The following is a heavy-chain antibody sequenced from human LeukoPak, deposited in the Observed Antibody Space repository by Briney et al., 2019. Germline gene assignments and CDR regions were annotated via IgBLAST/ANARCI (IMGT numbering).Heavy chain of an antibody. CDR2: MNPNSDNI. CDR3: ARGNYDGYYFDY. Sequence: ASVKVSCKASGYTFSSYDINWVRQATGQGLEWMGWMNPNSDNIGYSQKFQGRVTMTRNTSTSTVYMELRSLRSEDTAVYYCARGNYDGYYFDYWGQGTLVTVSS. V-gene: IGHV1-8*01. J-gene: IGHJ4*02. D-gene: IGHD4-11*01. CDR1: GYTFSSYD.